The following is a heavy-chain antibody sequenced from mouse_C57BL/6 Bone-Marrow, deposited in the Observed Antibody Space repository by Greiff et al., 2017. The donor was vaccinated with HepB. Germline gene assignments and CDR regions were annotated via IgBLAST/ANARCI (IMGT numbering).Heavy chain of an antibody. CDR3: AGITTVVATRDAMDY. CDR1: GYTFTSYW. V-gene: IGHV1-53*01. J-gene: IGHJ4*01. CDR2: INPSNGGT. D-gene: IGHD1-1*01. Sequence: VQLQQPGTELVKPGASVKLSCKASGYTFTSYWMHWVKQRPGQGLEWIGNINPSNGGTNYNEKFKSKATLTVDKSSSTAYMQLSSLTSEDSAVYYCAGITTVVATRDAMDYWGQGTSVTVSS.